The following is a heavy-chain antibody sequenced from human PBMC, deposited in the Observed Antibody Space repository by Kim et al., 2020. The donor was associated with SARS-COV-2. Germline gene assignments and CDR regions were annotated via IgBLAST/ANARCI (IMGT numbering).Heavy chain of an antibody. V-gene: IGHV3-7*01. CDR3: AREPYYYDSSGYNLGAFDI. J-gene: IGHJ3*02. D-gene: IGHD3-22*01. CDR2: IKQDGSEK. CDR1: GFTFSSYW. Sequence: GGSLRLSCAASGFTFSSYWMSWVRQVPGKGLEWVANIKQDGSEKYYVDSVKGRFTISRDNAKNSLYLQMNSLRAEDTAVYYCAREPYYYDSSGYNLGAFDIWGQGTMVTVSS.